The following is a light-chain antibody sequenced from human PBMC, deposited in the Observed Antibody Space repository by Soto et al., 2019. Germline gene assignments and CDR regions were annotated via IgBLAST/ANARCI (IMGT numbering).Light chain of an antibody. CDR1: QSVSSF. Sequence: EIVLTQSPATLSLSPVERATLSCRASQSVSSFLAWYQQKPGQAPRLLIYDTSNRATDIPARFSGSGSGTDFTLTISSREPEDFAVYYCQQRSNRLLTFGGGTKVEIK. V-gene: IGKV3-11*01. J-gene: IGKJ4*01. CDR2: DTS. CDR3: QQRSNRLLT.